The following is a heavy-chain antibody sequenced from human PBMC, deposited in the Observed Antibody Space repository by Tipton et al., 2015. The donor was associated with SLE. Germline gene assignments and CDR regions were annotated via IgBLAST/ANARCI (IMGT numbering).Heavy chain of an antibody. CDR3: AITTGGIAAAAPAPVDY. CDR1: GFTFSSYA. CDR2: ISGSGGST. D-gene: IGHD6-13*01. J-gene: IGHJ4*02. Sequence: SLRLSCSASGFTFSSYAMSWVRQATGKGLEWVSAISGSGGSTYYADSVKGRFTISRDNSKNTLYLQMNSLRAEDTAVYYCAITTGGIAAAAPAPVDYWGQGTLVTVSS. V-gene: IGHV3-23*01.